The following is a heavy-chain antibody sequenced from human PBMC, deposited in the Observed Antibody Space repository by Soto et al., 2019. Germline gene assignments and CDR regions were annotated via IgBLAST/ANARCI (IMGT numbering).Heavy chain of an antibody. D-gene: IGHD3-22*01. Sequence: EVQLVESGGGLVQPGGSLRLSCAASGFTFSSYWMHWVRQAPGKGLVWVSRINSDGSSTSYADSVKGRFTISRDNAKNTLYLQMNSLRAEDTAVYYCARGRYYYDSSGYRGTTFPMDVWGQGTTVTVSS. V-gene: IGHV3-74*01. CDR2: INSDGSST. CDR3: ARGRYYYDSSGYRGTTFPMDV. CDR1: GFTFSSYW. J-gene: IGHJ6*02.